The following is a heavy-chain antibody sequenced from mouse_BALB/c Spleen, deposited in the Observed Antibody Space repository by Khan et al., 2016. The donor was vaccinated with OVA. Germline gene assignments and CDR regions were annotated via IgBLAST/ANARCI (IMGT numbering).Heavy chain of an antibody. CDR2: IDPSDSET. CDR1: GYTFTSFW. V-gene: IGHV1-61*01. CDR3: ARGGYGTSFAY. J-gene: IGHJ3*01. Sequence: VQLQQSGAELVRPGASVKLSCKASGYTFTSFWMNWVTERPGQGLEWIGMIDPSDSETHYNQMFKDKATLTVDKSSSTAYMQLSGLTSDDSAVYYCARGGYGTSFAYWGQGTLVTVSA. D-gene: IGHD2-10*02.